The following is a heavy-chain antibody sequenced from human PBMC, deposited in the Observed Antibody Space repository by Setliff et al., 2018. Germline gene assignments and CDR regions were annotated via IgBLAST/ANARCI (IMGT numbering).Heavy chain of an antibody. Sequence: PGGSLRLSCAASGFTFSSSAMHWVRQAPGKGLQYVSAISSDGVRTYYVDSVKGRFTISRDNYKNTLYLQMNSLRAEDTAVYFCAKESGAHYFYYYYMDVWGKGTTVTVSS. CDR2: ISSDGVRT. J-gene: IGHJ6*03. CDR1: GFTFSSSA. CDR3: AKESGAHYFYYYYMDV. V-gene: IGHV3-64*02. D-gene: IGHD2-15*01.